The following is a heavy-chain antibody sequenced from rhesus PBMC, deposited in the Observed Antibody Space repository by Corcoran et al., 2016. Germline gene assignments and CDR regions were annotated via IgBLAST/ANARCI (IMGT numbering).Heavy chain of an antibody. V-gene: IGHV4-106*01. D-gene: IGHD4-29*01. CDR1: GGSISDSYY. CDR2: IYGHGEST. Sequence: QVQLQESGPGLVKPSETLSLTCAVSGGSISDSYYWSWIRQPPGKGLEWIGYIYGHGESTYYNPSLKSRVTISTDTSKNQFSLKLSSVTAADTAVYYCAKDGGSKGYFDYWGQGVLVTVSS. CDR3: AKDGGSKGYFDY. J-gene: IGHJ4*01.